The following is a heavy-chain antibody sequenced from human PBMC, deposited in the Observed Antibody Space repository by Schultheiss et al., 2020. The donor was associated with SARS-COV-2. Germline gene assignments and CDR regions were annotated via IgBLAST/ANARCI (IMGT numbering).Heavy chain of an antibody. Sequence: SVKVSCKASGGTFSSYAISWVRQAPGQGLEWMGGIIPIFGTANYAQKFQGRVTITADESTSTAYMELRSLRSDDTAVYYCAREDYGDYLNWFDPWGQGTLVTVSS. V-gene: IGHV1-69*13. CDR1: GGTFSSYA. CDR3: AREDYGDYLNWFDP. CDR2: IIPIFGTA. J-gene: IGHJ5*02. D-gene: IGHD4-17*01.